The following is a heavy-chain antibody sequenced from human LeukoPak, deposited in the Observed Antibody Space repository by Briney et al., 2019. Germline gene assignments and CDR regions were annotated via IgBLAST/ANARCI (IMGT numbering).Heavy chain of an antibody. V-gene: IGHV1-18*03. CDR2: INPYNGNT. Sequence: ASVKVSCKASGYTFTTFGISWVRQAPGQGLEWMGWINPYNGNTNYAQKLQGRITLTADTSTSTAYMELRSLTSDDMAVYYCARPTYYGSGSYSFFDYWGQGTLVTVSS. CDR3: ARPTYYGSGSYSFFDY. J-gene: IGHJ4*02. CDR1: GYTFTTFG. D-gene: IGHD3-10*01.